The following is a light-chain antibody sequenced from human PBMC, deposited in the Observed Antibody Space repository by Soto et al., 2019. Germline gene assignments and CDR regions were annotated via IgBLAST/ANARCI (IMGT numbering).Light chain of an antibody. CDR3: QQYNSYSSM. Sequence: DIQMTQSPSTLSASVGDRVIITCRASQSLGNWLAWYQQKPGKAPKLLIYDASTLESGVPSRFSGSGSGTEFTLTISSLQPDDFATYYCQQYNSYSSMLGQGTKVDIK. V-gene: IGKV1-5*01. J-gene: IGKJ1*01. CDR1: QSLGNW. CDR2: DAS.